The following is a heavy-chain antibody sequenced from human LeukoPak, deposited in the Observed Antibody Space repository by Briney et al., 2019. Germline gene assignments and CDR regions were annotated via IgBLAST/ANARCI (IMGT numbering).Heavy chain of an antibody. CDR2: ISGSGGSA. D-gene: IGHD3-22*01. V-gene: IGHV3-23*01. Sequence: PGGSLRLSCAASGFTFSSYALSWVRQAPGKGLEWVSAISGSGGSAYYADSVKGRFTISRDNSKNTLYLQMNSLRADDTAVYYCATPGPYYYDRPVWGQGTMVTVFS. CDR1: GFTFSSYA. J-gene: IGHJ3*01. CDR3: ATPGPYYYDRPV.